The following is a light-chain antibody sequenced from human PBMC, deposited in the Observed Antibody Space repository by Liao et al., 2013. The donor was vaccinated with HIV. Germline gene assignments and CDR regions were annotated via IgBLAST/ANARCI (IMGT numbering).Light chain of an antibody. V-gene: IGLV3-21*01. Sequence: SYELTQPPSVSVAPGKTASITCGGDNIGTKSVHWYQQKPGQAPVLVLYYGSDRPSGIPERFSGSKSGNTATLTISRVEAGDEADYYCQVWDTNNDHPYVFGSGTKVTVL. CDR2: YGS. CDR3: QVWDTNNDHPYV. CDR1: NIGTKS. J-gene: IGLJ1*01.